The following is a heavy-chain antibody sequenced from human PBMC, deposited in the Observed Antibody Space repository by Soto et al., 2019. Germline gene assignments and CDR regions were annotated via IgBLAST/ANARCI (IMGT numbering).Heavy chain of an antibody. CDR2: IHNDGSRT. CDR3: ARGDRGAFDL. Sequence: EVQLVESGGGLVQPGESLRLSCAASGFTFSYYWMHWVRQTPGKGLLWVSHIHNDGSRTTYADSVKGRFTISRDNARNTVYLQMYSLRDDDTAVYYCARGDRGAFDLWGQGTAVTVSS. D-gene: IGHD1-26*01. CDR1: GFTFSYYW. J-gene: IGHJ3*01. V-gene: IGHV3-74*03.